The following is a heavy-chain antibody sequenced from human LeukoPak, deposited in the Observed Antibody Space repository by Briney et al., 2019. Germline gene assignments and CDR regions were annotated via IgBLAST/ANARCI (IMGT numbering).Heavy chain of an antibody. CDR3: ARDGHRMHYYGGSDYHFDY. CDR1: GYTFTSYG. J-gene: IGHJ4*02. D-gene: IGHD3-22*01. CDR2: ISAYNGNT. V-gene: IGHV1-18*01. Sequence: ASVKVSCKASGYTFTSYGISWVRQAPGQGLEWMGWISAYNGNTNYAQKLQGRVTMTTDTSTSTAYMELRSLRSDDTALYYCARDGHRMHYYGGSDYHFDYWGQGTLVTVSS.